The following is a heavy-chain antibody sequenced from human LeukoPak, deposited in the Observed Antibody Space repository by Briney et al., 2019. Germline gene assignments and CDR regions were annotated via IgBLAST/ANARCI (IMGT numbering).Heavy chain of an antibody. D-gene: IGHD3-9*01. J-gene: IGHJ5*02. CDR2: INTNTGNP. Sequence: GASVKVSCKASGYTFTSYGISWVRQAPGQGLEWMGWINTNTGNPTYAQGFTGRFVFSLDTSVSTAYLQISSLKAEDTAVYYCARGPSGILTGYGYNWFDPWGQGTLVTVSS. CDR3: ARGPSGILTGYGYNWFDP. CDR1: GYTFTSYG. V-gene: IGHV7-4-1*02.